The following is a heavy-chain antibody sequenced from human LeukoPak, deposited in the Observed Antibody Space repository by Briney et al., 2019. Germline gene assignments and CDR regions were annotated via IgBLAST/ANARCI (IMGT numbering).Heavy chain of an antibody. CDR2: ISDGGEAT. CDR3: AKDGGVTHYYYYMDV. J-gene: IGHJ6*03. Sequence: PGGSLRLSCAASGFTFSDNAMTWVRQTPGKGLEWVSTISDGGEATWYADSVKGRFTISRDNYKSTLYLQMNSLRAEDTAVYYCAKDGGVTHYYYYMDVWGKGTTVTVSS. V-gene: IGHV3-23*01. CDR1: GFTFSDNA. D-gene: IGHD3-16*01.